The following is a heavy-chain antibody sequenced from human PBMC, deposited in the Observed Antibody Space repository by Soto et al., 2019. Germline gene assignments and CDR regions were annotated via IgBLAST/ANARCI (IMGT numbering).Heavy chain of an antibody. D-gene: IGHD1-1*01. J-gene: IGHJ4*02. V-gene: IGHV1-58*02. CDR2: IVVGSGNT. Sequence: GASVKVSCKASGFTFTSSAMQWVRQARGQRLEWIGWIVVGSGNTNYAQKFQERVTITRDMSTSTAYMELSSLRSEDTAVYYCAADLNWNDFGTIDYWGQGTLVTSPQ. CDR3: AADLNWNDFGTIDY. CDR1: GFTFTSSA.